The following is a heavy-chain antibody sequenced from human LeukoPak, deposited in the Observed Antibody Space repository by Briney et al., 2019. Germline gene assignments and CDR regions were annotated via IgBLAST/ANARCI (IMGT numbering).Heavy chain of an antibody. Sequence: PGGSLRLSCAASGFTFSSYGMHWVRQAPGQGLEWVALIWYDGSNKYYADSVKGRFTISRDNSKNTLFLQMTSLRAEDTAVYYCAREPSQNWFDPWGQGTLVTVSS. V-gene: IGHV3-33*01. CDR2: IWYDGSNK. J-gene: IGHJ5*02. CDR1: GFTFSSYG. CDR3: AREPSQNWFDP.